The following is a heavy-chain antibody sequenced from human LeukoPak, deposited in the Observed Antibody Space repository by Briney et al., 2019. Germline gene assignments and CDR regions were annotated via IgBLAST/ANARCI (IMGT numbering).Heavy chain of an antibody. CDR1: GGSISRYY. CDR2: IYSSGYT. V-gene: IGHV4-4*07. Sequence: SETLSLTCTVSGGSISRYYWNWIRQPAGKGLEWIGRIYSSGYTNDNPFLKSRITMSVDMSKNQFSLRLNSVTAADTAVYYCARGEHSVDSWGQGMLVTVSS. D-gene: IGHD1/OR15-1a*01. J-gene: IGHJ4*02. CDR3: ARGEHSVDS.